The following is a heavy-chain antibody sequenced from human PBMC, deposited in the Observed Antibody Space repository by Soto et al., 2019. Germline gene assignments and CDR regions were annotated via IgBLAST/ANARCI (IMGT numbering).Heavy chain of an antibody. Sequence: QVQLQESGPGLVKPSQTLSLTCTVSGGSISSGGYYWSWIRQHPGKGLEWIGYIYYSGSTYYNPSLKGRVTISVDTSKNQFSLKLSSVTAADTAVYYCARATFGVVYYFDYWGQGTLVTVSS. D-gene: IGHD3-3*01. J-gene: IGHJ4*02. V-gene: IGHV4-31*03. CDR1: GGSISSGGYY. CDR3: ARATFGVVYYFDY. CDR2: IYYSGST.